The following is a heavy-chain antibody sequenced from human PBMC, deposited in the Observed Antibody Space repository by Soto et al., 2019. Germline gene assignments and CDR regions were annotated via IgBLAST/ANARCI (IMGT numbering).Heavy chain of an antibody. D-gene: IGHD2-15*01. J-gene: IGHJ5*01. CDR2: ITNRGTHT. V-gene: IGHV3-21*06. CDR3: ARAHEVAWFDS. CDR1: GFSFSSYT. Sequence: GGSLRLSCTASGFSFSSYTMNWVRQAPGKGLQWVASITNRGTHTYSADSVKGRFTISRDNDKNSLYLQMNNLRAEDTATYYCARAHEVAWFDSWGLGTLVTSPQ.